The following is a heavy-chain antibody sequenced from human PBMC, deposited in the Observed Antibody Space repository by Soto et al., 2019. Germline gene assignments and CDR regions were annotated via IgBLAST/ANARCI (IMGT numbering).Heavy chain of an antibody. J-gene: IGHJ5*02. Sequence: GGSLRLSCVASGFTFSSYAMTWVRQAPGKGLEWVSAISRTGGSTYYADSMKGRFTISRDDSKNTVYLQMNSLRAEDTAFYYCAKGHHPTMILTWGQGTLVTVSS. V-gene: IGHV3-23*01. CDR3: AKGHHPTMILT. D-gene: IGHD3-22*01. CDR1: GFTFSSYA. CDR2: ISRTGGST.